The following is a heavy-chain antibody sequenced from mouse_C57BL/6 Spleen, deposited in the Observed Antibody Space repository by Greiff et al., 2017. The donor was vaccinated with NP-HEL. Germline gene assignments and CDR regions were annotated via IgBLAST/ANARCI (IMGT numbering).Heavy chain of an antibody. CDR2: ISSGSSTI. J-gene: IGHJ2*01. Sequence: EVKVVESGGGLVKPGGSLKLSCAASGFTFSDYGMHWVRQAPEKGLEWVAYISSGSSTIYYADTVKGRFTISRDNARNTLYLQMSSLKSEDTAMYYCTRGDGYYWGQGTTLTVSS. CDR1: GFTFSDYG. CDR3: TRGDGYY. V-gene: IGHV5-17*03. D-gene: IGHD2-3*01.